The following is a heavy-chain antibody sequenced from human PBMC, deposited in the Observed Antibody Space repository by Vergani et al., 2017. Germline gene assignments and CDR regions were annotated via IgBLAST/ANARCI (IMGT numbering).Heavy chain of an antibody. J-gene: IGHJ3*02. Sequence: EVKLVESGGGLVKPGGSLTLSCAASGFMFNNYNLNWVRQVPGKGLEWVSTISTRSSYTHYADSVRGRFTISRDDAQNSLYLQMNSLRAEDAAVYYCATSGTIHIVVAASDNEAFDMLGQGTVGTVSS. CDR2: ISTRSSYT. CDR3: ATSGTIHIVVAASDNEAFDM. D-gene: IGHD2-15*01. CDR1: GFMFNNYN. V-gene: IGHV3-21*01.